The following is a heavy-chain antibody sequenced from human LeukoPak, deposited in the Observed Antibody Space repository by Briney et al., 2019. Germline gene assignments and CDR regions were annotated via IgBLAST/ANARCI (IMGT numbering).Heavy chain of an antibody. CDR2: INGDGRNI. Sequence: GGSLRLSCAASGFTFSSYAMSWVRQAPGKGLVWVSRINGDGRNINYADSVRGRFTISRDNAKNTLYLQMNTLRVEDTAVCYCTRDLMDYDVSTGLHHYYMDVWGQGTTVTVSS. D-gene: IGHD3-9*01. CDR1: GFTFSSYA. CDR3: TRDLMDYDVSTGLHHYYMDV. V-gene: IGHV3-74*01. J-gene: IGHJ6*02.